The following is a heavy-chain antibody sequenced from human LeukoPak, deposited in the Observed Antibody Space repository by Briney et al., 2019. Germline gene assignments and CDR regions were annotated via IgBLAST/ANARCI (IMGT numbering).Heavy chain of an antibody. V-gene: IGHV3-7*03. CDR1: GFTFNIHW. CDR3: TTSDCEY. CDR2: IKPDGNDK. J-gene: IGHJ4*02. Sequence: PGGSLRLSCVASGFTFNIHWMTWVRQAPGKGLEWVATIKPDGNDKFLVDSVKGRFTISRDNAKTSLFLQMNSPRAEDTAMYYCTTSDCEYWGQGALVTVSS.